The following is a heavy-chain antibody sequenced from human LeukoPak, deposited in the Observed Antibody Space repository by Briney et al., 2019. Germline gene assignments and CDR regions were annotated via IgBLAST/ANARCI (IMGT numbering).Heavy chain of an antibody. J-gene: IGHJ4*02. Sequence: PSETLSLTCTVSGGSISSSGFYWGWIRQPPGKGLEWIGSIYYSGSTYYNPSLKSRVTISVDTSKNQFSLKLSSVTAADTAVYYCTRGPIFGVPTQWGQGTLVTVSS. V-gene: IGHV4-39*07. D-gene: IGHD3-3*01. CDR1: GGSISSSGFY. CDR2: IYYSGST. CDR3: TRGPIFGVPTQ.